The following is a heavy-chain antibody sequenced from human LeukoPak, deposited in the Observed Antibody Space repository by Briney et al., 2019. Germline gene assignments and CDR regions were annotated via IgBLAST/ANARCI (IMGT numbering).Heavy chain of an antibody. Sequence: SETLSLTCADYGGSFSGYYWSWIRQPPGKGLEWIGEINHSGSTNYNPSLKSRVTISVDTSKNQFSLKLSSVTAADTAVYYCATPSPGIAAAGTFDYWGQGTLVTVSS. CDR3: ATPSPGIAAAGTFDY. CDR1: GGSFSGYY. V-gene: IGHV4-34*01. CDR2: INHSGST. J-gene: IGHJ4*02. D-gene: IGHD6-13*01.